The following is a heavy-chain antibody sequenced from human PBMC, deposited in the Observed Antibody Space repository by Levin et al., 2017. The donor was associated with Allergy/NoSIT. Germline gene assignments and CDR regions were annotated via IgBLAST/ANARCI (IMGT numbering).Heavy chain of an antibody. CDR2: ISWNSGSI. J-gene: IGHJ3*02. D-gene: IGHD1-26*01. CDR3: AKDISVGATLGTDAFDI. CDR1: GFTFDDYA. V-gene: IGHV3-9*01. Sequence: PGGSLRLSCAASGFTFDDYAMHWVRQAPGKGLEWVSGISWNSGSIGYADSVKGRFTISRDNAKNSLYLQMNSLRAEDTALYYCAKDISVGATLGTDAFDIWGQGTMVTVSS.